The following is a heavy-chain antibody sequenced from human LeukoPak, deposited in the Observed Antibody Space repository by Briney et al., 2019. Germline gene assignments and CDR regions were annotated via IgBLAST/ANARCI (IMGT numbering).Heavy chain of an antibody. J-gene: IGHJ4*02. Sequence: ASVKVSCKVSGYTLTELSMHWVRQAPGKGLEWMGGFDPEDGETIYAQKFQGRVTMTEDTSTDTAYMELSSLRSEDTAVYYCATDLIRYGDYKGTHFGYWGQGTLVTVSS. V-gene: IGHV1-24*01. CDR2: FDPEDGET. D-gene: IGHD4-17*01. CDR1: GYTLTELS. CDR3: ATDLIRYGDYKGTHFGY.